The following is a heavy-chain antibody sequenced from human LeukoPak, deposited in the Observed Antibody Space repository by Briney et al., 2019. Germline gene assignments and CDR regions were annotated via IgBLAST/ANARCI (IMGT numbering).Heavy chain of an antibody. Sequence: ASVKVSCKTSGYTFSSYGISWVRQAPGQGLEWMGWISAYNGNTNYAQELQGRVTMTTDTSTSTAYMELRSLRSDDTAVYYCARSPTWSDYYQGLGMDVWGQGTTVTVSS. V-gene: IGHV1-18*01. J-gene: IGHJ6*02. CDR2: ISAYNGNT. D-gene: IGHD3-3*01. CDR1: GYTFSSYG. CDR3: ARSPTWSDYYQGLGMDV.